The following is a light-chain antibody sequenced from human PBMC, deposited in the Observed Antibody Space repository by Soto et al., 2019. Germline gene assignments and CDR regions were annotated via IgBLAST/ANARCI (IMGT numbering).Light chain of an antibody. CDR3: QQYNDWPRT. J-gene: IGKJ1*01. CDR2: AAS. V-gene: IGKV3-15*01. CDR1: QRVSSN. Sequence: VFTQSPCTLSLSPGERASLSCRASQRVSSNLAWYQQKPGRAPRLLIFAASTRATGVPARFSGSGSGTEFTLTISSLQSEDFAVYYCQQYNDWPRTFGQGTKVDIK.